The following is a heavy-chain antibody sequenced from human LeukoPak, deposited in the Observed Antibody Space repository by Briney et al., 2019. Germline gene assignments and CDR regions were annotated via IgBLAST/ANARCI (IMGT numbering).Heavy chain of an antibody. CDR3: AKVRYDFWSGYLDYFDY. CDR1: GFTFSSYA. D-gene: IGHD3-3*01. Sequence: GGSLRLSCAASGFTFSSYAMSWVRQAPGKGPEWGSAISCSGGSTYYADSVKGRFTISRDNSKNTLYLQMNSLRAEDTAVYYCAKVRYDFWSGYLDYFDYWGQGTLVTVSS. CDR2: ISCSGGST. V-gene: IGHV3-23*01. J-gene: IGHJ4*02.